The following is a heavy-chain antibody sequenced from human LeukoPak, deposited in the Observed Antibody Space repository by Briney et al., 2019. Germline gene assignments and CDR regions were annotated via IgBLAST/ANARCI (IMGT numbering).Heavy chain of an antibody. CDR1: GFTFSSYA. V-gene: IGHV3-23*01. CDR3: AKGFIVVVPAGDYFDY. J-gene: IGHJ4*02. Sequence: PGGSLRLSCAASGFTFSSYAMSWVRQAPGKGLEWVSAISGSGGSTYYADSVKGRFTISRDNSKNTLYLQMNSLRAEDTAVYYCAKGFIVVVPAGDYFDYWGQGTLVTVSS. D-gene: IGHD2-2*01. CDR2: ISGSGGST.